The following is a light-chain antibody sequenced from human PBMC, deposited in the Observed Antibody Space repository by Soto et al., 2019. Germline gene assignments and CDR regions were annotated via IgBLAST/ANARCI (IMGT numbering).Light chain of an antibody. V-gene: IGKV3-15*01. CDR1: QSVTSN. J-gene: IGKJ1*01. CDR3: QQYNNWPPWT. Sequence: EIVMTQSPATLSVSPGERATLSCRASQSVTSNLAWYQHKPGQGPRLLIYDASTRATGIPARFSGSGSGTEFTLTISSLQSEDFAVYYCQQYNNWPPWTFGQGTKVDIK. CDR2: DAS.